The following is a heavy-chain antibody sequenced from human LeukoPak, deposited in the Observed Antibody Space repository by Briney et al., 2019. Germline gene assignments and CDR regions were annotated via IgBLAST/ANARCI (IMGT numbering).Heavy chain of an antibody. V-gene: IGHV4-39*01. D-gene: IGHD4-23*01. J-gene: IGHJ4*02. CDR2: IYYSGST. CDR3: ARRGNGGNYFDY. Sequence: PSETLSLTCTVSGGSISSSSYYWGWIRQPPGKGLEWIGSIYYSGSTYYSPSLKSRVTISVDTSKNQFSLKLSSVTAADTAVYYCARRGNGGNYFDYWGQGTLVTVSS. CDR1: GGSISSSSYY.